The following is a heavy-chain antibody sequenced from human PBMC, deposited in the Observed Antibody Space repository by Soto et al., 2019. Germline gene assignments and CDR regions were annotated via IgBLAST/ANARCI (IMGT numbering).Heavy chain of an antibody. CDR1: GFTFSSYS. J-gene: IGHJ4*02. V-gene: IGHV3-48*02. Sequence: GGSLRLSCAASGFTFSSYSMNWVRQAPGKGLEWVSHISSSSSSIYYADSVKGRFTISRDNAKNSLYLQMNSLRDEDTAVYYRAYSSGYYNYFDYWGQGTLVTVSS. CDR2: ISSSSSSI. D-gene: IGHD3-22*01. CDR3: AYSSGYYNYFDY.